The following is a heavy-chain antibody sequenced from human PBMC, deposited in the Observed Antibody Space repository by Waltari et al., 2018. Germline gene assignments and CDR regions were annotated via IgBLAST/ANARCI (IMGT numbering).Heavy chain of an antibody. CDR1: GYTSTSYA. Sequence: VQLVQAGAEVKRPGASLKHSCKASGYTSTSYARHWVRQVPGQGLDWMGWINAGSGDTKYSQKFQARVTITRDTSASTAYMELSSLTSEDTAVYYCARVKGYSSNWYYFDYWGQGTLVTVSA. V-gene: IGHV1-3*01. D-gene: IGHD6-13*01. CDR3: ARVKGYSSNWYYFDY. CDR2: INAGSGDT. J-gene: IGHJ4*02.